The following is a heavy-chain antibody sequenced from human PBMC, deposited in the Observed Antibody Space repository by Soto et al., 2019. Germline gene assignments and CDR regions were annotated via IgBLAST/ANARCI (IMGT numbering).Heavy chain of an antibody. V-gene: IGHV4-38-2*01. D-gene: IGHD5-18*01. CDR1: GYSINSGYY. CDR3: ARVFGYSYGYSDY. Sequence: TSETLSLTCAVSGYSINSGYYWGWIRQPPGKGLEWIGSIYHTGSTYYNPSLKGRVTISVDTSKNQFSLKLISVTAADTAVYYCARVFGYSYGYSDYWGQGTLVTVS. J-gene: IGHJ4*02. CDR2: IYHTGST.